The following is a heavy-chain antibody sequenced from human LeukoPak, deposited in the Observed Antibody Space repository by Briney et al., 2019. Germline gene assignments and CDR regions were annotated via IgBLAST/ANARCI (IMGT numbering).Heavy chain of an antibody. V-gene: IGHV5-51*01. CDR2: IYPGDSDT. D-gene: IGHD1-26*01. J-gene: IGHJ3*02. CDR3: ARRIHRGSFGFDI. Sequence: GESLKISCKGSGYRFTTYWIGWVRQMPGKGLEWMGIIYPGDSDTGYSPSVQGQVTISADKSISTAYLQWSSLKASDTGMYYCARRIHRGSFGFDIWGQGTMVTVSS. CDR1: GYRFTTYW.